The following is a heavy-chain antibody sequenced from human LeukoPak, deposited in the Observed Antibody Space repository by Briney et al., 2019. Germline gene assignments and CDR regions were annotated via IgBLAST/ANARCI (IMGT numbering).Heavy chain of an antibody. CDR2: ISAYNGNT. V-gene: IGHV1-18*01. CDR1: GYTFINYG. J-gene: IGHJ2*01. CDR3: ARGGGGYSWYFDL. D-gene: IGHD5-12*01. Sequence: ASVKVSCKASGYTFINYGINWVRQAPGQGLEWMGWISAYNGNTNYPQKLQGRVTMTTDTSTTIVYMELRTLRSDDTAVYYCARGGGGYSWYFDLWGRGTLVTVSS.